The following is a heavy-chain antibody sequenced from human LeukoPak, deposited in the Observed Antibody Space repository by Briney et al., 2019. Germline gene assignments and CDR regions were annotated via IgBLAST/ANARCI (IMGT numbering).Heavy chain of an antibody. D-gene: IGHD4-17*01. J-gene: IGHJ4*02. V-gene: IGHV3-33*01. Sequence: GGSLRLSCAASVFTFSSYCMHWVRQAPCKGLEWVAVIWYDGSNKYYADSVKGRFTISRDNSKNTLYLQMNSLRAEDTAVYYCARERTTVTTYFDYWGQGTLVTVSS. CDR3: ARERTTVTTYFDY. CDR1: VFTFSSYC. CDR2: IWYDGSNK.